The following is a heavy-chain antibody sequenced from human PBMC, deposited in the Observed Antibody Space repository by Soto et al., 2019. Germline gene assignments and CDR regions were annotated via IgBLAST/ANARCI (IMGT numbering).Heavy chain of an antibody. Sequence: ASVKVSCKVSGYTLTELSMHWVRQAPGKGLEWMGGFDPEDGETIYAQKFQGRVTMTEDTSTDTAYMELSSLRSEDTAVYYCATDLAGYSGYDYSAYWGQGTLVTVSS. CDR3: ATDLAGYSGYDYSAY. CDR1: GYTLTELS. D-gene: IGHD5-12*01. V-gene: IGHV1-24*01. CDR2: FDPEDGET. J-gene: IGHJ4*02.